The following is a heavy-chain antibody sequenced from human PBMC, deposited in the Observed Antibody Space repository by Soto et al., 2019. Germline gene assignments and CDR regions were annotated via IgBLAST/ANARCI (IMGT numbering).Heavy chain of an antibody. D-gene: IGHD6-19*01. Sequence: GGSLRLSCAASGFTFSSYGMHWVRQAPGKGLEWVAVISYDGSNKYYADSVKGRFTISRDNSKNTLYLQRNSLRAEDTAVYYCAKVFRGGSGWSYYFDYWGQGTLVTVSS. V-gene: IGHV3-30*18. CDR1: GFTFSSYG. CDR2: ISYDGSNK. CDR3: AKVFRGGSGWSYYFDY. J-gene: IGHJ4*02.